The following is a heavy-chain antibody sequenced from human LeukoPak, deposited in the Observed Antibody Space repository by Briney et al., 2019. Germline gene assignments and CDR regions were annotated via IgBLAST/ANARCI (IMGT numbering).Heavy chain of an antibody. CDR1: GYTFTIHY. V-gene: IGHV1-46*01. CDR2: IHPSGGNS. Sequence: ASVTISCTASGYTFTIHYVHWVRQAPGQGLEWMGIIHPSGGNSRNTQNFQGRVTMTRDTSTSTVYLELSSLRSEDTAVYYCARDCSSTTCQGPVLDSWGQGTLVTVSS. D-gene: IGHD2/OR15-2a*01. J-gene: IGHJ4*02. CDR3: ARDCSSTTCQGPVLDS.